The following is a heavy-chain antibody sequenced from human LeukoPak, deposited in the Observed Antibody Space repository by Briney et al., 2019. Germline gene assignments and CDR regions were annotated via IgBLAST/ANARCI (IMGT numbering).Heavy chain of an antibody. Sequence: GGSLRLSCAASGFTFRSYGMHWVRQAPGKGLEWVAVISSDGSSKNYADSMKGQFTISRDNSKNTLFLQMNNLRAEDTAVYYCARDSLRLSGWLGHFDYWGQGTLVTVSS. J-gene: IGHJ4*02. V-gene: IGHV3-30*03. D-gene: IGHD6-19*01. CDR1: GFTFRSYG. CDR2: ISSDGSSK. CDR3: ARDSLRLSGWLGHFDY.